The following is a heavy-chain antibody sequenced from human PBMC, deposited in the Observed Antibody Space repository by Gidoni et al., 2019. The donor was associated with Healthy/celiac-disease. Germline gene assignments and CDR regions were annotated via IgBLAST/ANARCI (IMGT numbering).Heavy chain of an antibody. V-gene: IGHV3-30*04. D-gene: IGHD2-21*02. CDR1: GFTFISYA. CDR3: ARGEAVVTPLFDY. Sequence: QVQLVEHGGGVVQPGRSLRPSLAAVGFTFISYAMHWVRQAPGKGLEWVAVISYDGSNKYYADSVKGRFTISRDNSKNTLYLQMNSLRAEDTAVYYCARGEAVVTPLFDYWGQGTLVTVSS. J-gene: IGHJ4*02. CDR2: ISYDGSNK.